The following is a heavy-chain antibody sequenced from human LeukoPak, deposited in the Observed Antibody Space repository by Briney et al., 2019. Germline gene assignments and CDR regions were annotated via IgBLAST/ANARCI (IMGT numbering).Heavy chain of an antibody. V-gene: IGHV4-4*07. J-gene: IGHJ4*02. CDR1: GGSISSYY. D-gene: IGHD4-17*01. Sequence: SETLSLTCTVSGGSISSYYWSRIRQPAGKGLEWIGRIYTSGSTNYNPSLKSRVTMSVDTSKNQFSLKLSSVTAADTAVYYCARGTTVTQYYFDYWGQGTLVTVSS. CDR2: IYTSGST. CDR3: ARGTTVTQYYFDY.